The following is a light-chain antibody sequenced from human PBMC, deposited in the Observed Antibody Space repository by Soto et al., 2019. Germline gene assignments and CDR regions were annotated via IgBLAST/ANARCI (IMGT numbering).Light chain of an antibody. Sequence: EIVLTQTPGTLSLSPGERATLSCRASQSVTSSHLAWYQQKPGQAPRLLIYGASTRATGIPDRFSGSGSDTDFSLTIRRLDPEDFAMYYCQQYDNWPRTFGQGTKVEVK. J-gene: IGKJ1*01. CDR1: QSVTSSH. V-gene: IGKV3-20*01. CDR3: QQYDNWPRT. CDR2: GAS.